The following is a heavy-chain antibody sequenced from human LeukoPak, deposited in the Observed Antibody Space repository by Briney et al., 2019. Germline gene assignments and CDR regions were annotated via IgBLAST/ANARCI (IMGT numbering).Heavy chain of an antibody. J-gene: IGHJ3*02. Sequence: SVKVSCKASGGTLSSYAISWVRQAPGQGLEWMGGIIPIFGTANYAQKFQGRVTITADESTSTAYMELSSLRSEDTAVYYCARLGPIMVRGVIIHAFDIWGQGTMVTVSS. CDR3: ARLGPIMVRGVIIHAFDI. V-gene: IGHV1-69*13. D-gene: IGHD3-10*01. CDR2: IIPIFGTA. CDR1: GGTLSSYA.